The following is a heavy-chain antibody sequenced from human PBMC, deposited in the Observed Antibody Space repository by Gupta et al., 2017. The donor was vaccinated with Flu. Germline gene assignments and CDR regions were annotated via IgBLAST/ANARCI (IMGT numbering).Heavy chain of an antibody. D-gene: IGHD6-19*01. V-gene: IGHV3-9*01. CDR3: AKDTGSVAGAGGMDV. CDR1: GFTFDDYA. Sequence: TASGFTFDDYAMQWVRQTPGKGLEWVSGISWNSDSIVYEASVKGRFTISRDNAKKSLYLQMNSLRAEDTALYYCAKDTGSVAGAGGMDVWGQGTTVTVSS. J-gene: IGHJ6*02. CDR2: ISWNSDSI.